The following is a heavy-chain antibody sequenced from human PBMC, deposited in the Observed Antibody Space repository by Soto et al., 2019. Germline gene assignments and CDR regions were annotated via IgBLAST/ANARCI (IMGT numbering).Heavy chain of an antibody. V-gene: IGHV4-39*01. CDR2: IYYSGST. Sequence: SETLSLTCTVSGGSISSSSYYWGWIRQPPGKGLEWIGSIYYSGSTYYNPSLKGRVTISVDTSKNQFSLKLSSVTAADTAVYYCARHLGAGRNYVYYGMDVWGQGTTVTVSS. J-gene: IGHJ6*02. CDR3: ARHLGAGRNYVYYGMDV. D-gene: IGHD6-6*01. CDR1: GGSISSSSYY.